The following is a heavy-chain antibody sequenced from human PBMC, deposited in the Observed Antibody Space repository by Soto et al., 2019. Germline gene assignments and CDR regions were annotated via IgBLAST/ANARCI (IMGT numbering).Heavy chain of an antibody. J-gene: IGHJ6*02. Sequence: GGSLRLSCAASGFTFSSYVMHWARQAPGKGLEWVALISFDASNDYYADSVKGRFTISRDNSKNTLYLQMNSLRAEDTAVYYCAKEREATAMVWYYYGMDVWGQGTTVTVSS. CDR3: AKEREATAMVWYYYGMDV. V-gene: IGHV3-30-3*01. CDR2: ISFDASND. D-gene: IGHD5-18*01. CDR1: GFTFSSYV.